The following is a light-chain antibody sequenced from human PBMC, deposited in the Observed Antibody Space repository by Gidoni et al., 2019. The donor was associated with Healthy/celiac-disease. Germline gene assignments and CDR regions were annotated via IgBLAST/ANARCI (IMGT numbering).Light chain of an antibody. CDR3: SSYTSSSAYV. Sequence: QSALTQPASVSGSPGQSITISCTGTSSDVGRYNYVSWYQQHPGKAPKLMIYDVSNRPSGFSNRFSGSKSGNTASLTISGLQAEDEADYYFSSYTSSSAYVFGTGTKVTVL. CDR1: SSDVGRYNY. J-gene: IGLJ1*01. V-gene: IGLV2-14*03. CDR2: DVS.